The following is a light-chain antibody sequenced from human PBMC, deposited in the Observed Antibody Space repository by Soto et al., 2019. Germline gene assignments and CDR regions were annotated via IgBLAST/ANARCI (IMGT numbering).Light chain of an antibody. CDR1: QSVDRA. CDR3: QQYRHWPPLT. Sequence: EIVMTQSPATLSVSPGETATLSCRASQSVDRAVAWYQHKPGQAPRLLIVGASFRATGVPGRFSGGGSGTEFTLTISSLQSEDFAVYYCQQYRHWPPLTFGRGTAVEIK. J-gene: IGKJ4*01. CDR2: GAS. V-gene: IGKV3-15*01.